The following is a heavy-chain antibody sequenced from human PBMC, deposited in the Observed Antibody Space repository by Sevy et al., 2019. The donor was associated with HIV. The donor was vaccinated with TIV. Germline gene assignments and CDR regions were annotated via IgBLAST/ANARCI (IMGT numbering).Heavy chain of an antibody. CDR3: AHETFGRFES. J-gene: IGHJ4*02. V-gene: IGHV3-7*01. Sequence: GGSLRLSCAASGFTFSANWMNWVRQAPGKVLEWVANMKGDGSDKHSVDSVEGRFTISRDNAKNLLYLQMNSLRVEDTAVYYCAHETFGRFESWGQGTLVTVSS. D-gene: IGHD3-16*01. CDR2: MKGDGSDK. CDR1: GFTFSANW.